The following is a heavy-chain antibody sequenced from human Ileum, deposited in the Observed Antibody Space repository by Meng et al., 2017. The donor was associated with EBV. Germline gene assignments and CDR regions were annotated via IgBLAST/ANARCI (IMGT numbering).Heavy chain of an antibody. V-gene: IGHV3-23*01. CDR2: SSGSGVGT. D-gene: IGHD3-10*02. Sequence: GLLCVRGGGLVQAGGCWRISCTASGLAFGTLAMSWVRQAPGQGLEWLSASSGSGVGTYYADSVRGRFTMSRDHSKNTLYLQINSLRADDTAVYYCVNQGVFAEFRFDYWGQGTLVTVSS. CDR1: GLAFGTLA. CDR3: VNQGVFAEFRFDY. J-gene: IGHJ4*02.